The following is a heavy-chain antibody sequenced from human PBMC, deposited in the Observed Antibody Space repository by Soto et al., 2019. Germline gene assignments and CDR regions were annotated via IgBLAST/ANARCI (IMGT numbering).Heavy chain of an antibody. Sequence: SETLSLTCAVYGGSFSGYYWSWIRQPPGKGLEWIGEINHSGSTNYNPSLKSRVTTSVDTSKNQFSLKLSSVTAADTAVYYCARVQRLRTSRNWFDPWGQGTLVTVSS. J-gene: IGHJ5*02. CDR1: GGSFSGYY. CDR2: INHSGST. V-gene: IGHV4-34*01. CDR3: ARVQRLRTSRNWFDP. D-gene: IGHD1-1*01.